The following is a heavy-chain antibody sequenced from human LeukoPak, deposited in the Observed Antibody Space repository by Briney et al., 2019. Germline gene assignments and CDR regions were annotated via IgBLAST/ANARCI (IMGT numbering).Heavy chain of an antibody. V-gene: IGHV1-2*02. Sequence: ASVKVSCKASGYTFTGYYMHWVRQAPGQGLEWMGWINPNSGGTNYAQKFQGRVTMTRDTSISTAYMELSRLRSDDTAVYYCARPLYDFRSGYHDAFDIWGQGTMVTVSS. CDR3: ARPLYDFRSGYHDAFDI. J-gene: IGHJ3*02. CDR1: GYTFTGYY. CDR2: INPNSGGT. D-gene: IGHD3-3*01.